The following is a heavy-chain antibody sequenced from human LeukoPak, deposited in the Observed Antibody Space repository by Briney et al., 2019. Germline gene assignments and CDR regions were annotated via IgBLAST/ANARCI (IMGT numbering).Heavy chain of an antibody. CDR3: PRQSGPYYGSLDY. D-gene: IGHD1-26*01. V-gene: IGHV3-48*01. CDR1: GFTFSSYS. CDR2: ITSSSSTI. Sequence: GGSLRLSCAASGFTFSSYSMNWVRQAPGKGLEWISYITSSSSTIYYADSVKGRFTVSRDNAKNSLYLQLSSLRAEDTAVYYCPRQSGPYYGSLDYWGQGTLVTVSS. J-gene: IGHJ4*02.